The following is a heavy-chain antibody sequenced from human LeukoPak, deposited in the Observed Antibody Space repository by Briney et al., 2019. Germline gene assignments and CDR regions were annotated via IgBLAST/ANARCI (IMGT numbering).Heavy chain of an antibody. D-gene: IGHD3-22*01. CDR3: ARARYYDRSGYYYFDY. CDR1: GFTFSGYA. V-gene: IGHV3-23*01. Sequence: PGGSLRLSCAASGFTFSGYAMSWVRQAPGKGLQWVSGIGASGGSTYYADSVKGRSTISRDNAKNSLYLQMNSLRAEDTALYHCARARYYDRSGYYYFDYWGQGTLVTVSS. J-gene: IGHJ4*02. CDR2: IGASGGST.